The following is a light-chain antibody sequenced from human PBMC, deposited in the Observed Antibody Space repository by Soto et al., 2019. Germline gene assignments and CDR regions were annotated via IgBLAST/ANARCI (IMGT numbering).Light chain of an antibody. CDR1: SSNIGAGYD. Sequence: QSVLTQPPSVSGAPGQRVTISCTGSSSNIGAGYDVHWYQQLPGTAPKLLIYGNSNGPSGVPDRFSGSKSGTSASLAITGLQAEDEADYYCQSYDSSLSGDVFGAGTQVTVL. CDR3: QSYDSSLSGDV. V-gene: IGLV1-40*01. CDR2: GNS. J-gene: IGLJ1*01.